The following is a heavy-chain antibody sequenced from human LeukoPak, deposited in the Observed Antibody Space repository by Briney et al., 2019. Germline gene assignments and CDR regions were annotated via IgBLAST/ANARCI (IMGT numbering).Heavy chain of an antibody. V-gene: IGHV3-23*01. J-gene: IGHJ6*02. CDR1: GFTFSSYA. D-gene: IGHD3-10*01. CDR3: AKKFARYYGMDV. CDR2: ISGSGGST. Sequence: PGGSLRLSCAASGFTFSSYAMSWVRQAPGRGLEWVSAISGSGGSTYYAGSVKGRFTISRDNSKNTLYLQMNSLRAEDTAVYYCAKKFARYYGMDVWGQGTTVTVSS.